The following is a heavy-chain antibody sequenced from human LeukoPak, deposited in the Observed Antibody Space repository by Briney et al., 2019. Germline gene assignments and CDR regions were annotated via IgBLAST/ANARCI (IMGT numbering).Heavy chain of an antibody. J-gene: IGHJ4*02. CDR3: VSCGAQLAPIEC. CDR2: INSDGSST. D-gene: IGHD6-13*01. CDR1: GFTFRNYW. Sequence: GGSLRLSCAASGFTFRNYWMHWVRQAPGKGLVWVARINSDGSSTTYADSVKGRFTISRDNAKNTLYLQMNSLRAEDTAVYYCVSCGAQLAPIECWGQGALVTVSS. V-gene: IGHV3-74*01.